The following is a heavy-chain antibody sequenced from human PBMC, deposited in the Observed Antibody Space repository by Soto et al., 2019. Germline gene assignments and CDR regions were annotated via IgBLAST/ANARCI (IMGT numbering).Heavy chain of an antibody. Sequence: SVKVSCKASGGTFSSYAISWVRQAPGQGLEWMGGIIPIFGTANYAQKFQGRVTITADKSTSTAYMELSSLRSEDTAVYYCARQGYSSGWYGTYDYWGQGTLVTVSS. V-gene: IGHV1-69*06. CDR2: IIPIFGTA. J-gene: IGHJ4*02. CDR1: GGTFSSYA. D-gene: IGHD6-19*01. CDR3: ARQGYSSGWYGTYDY.